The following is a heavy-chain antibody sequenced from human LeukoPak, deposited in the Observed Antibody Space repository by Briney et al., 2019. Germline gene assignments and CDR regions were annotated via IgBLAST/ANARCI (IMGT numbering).Heavy chain of an antibody. D-gene: IGHD2-2*01. Sequence: ASVKVSCKASGYTFTGYYMHWMRQAPGQGFEWMGWINLNSGGTNYAQKFQGRVTMTRDTSISTAYMELSRLRSDDTAVYYCARGGTRQARARDCSSPSCYGYYYMDVWGKGTTVTISS. CDR3: ARGGTRQARARDCSSPSCYGYYYMDV. V-gene: IGHV1-2*02. J-gene: IGHJ6*03. CDR1: GYTFTGYY. CDR2: INLNSGGT.